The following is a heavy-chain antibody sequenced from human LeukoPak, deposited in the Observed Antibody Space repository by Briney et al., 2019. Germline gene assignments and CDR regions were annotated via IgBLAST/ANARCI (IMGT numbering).Heavy chain of an antibody. CDR3: ARDHYDSSGAADY. CDR1: GFTFSSYW. CDR2: IKQDGSEK. J-gene: IGHJ4*02. V-gene: IGHV3-7*01. Sequence: GGSLRLSCAASGFTFSSYWMSWARQAPGKGLEWVANIKQDGSEKYYVDSVKGRFTISRDNAKNSLYLQMNSLRAEDTAVYYCARDHYDSSGAADYWGQGTLVTVSS. D-gene: IGHD3-22*01.